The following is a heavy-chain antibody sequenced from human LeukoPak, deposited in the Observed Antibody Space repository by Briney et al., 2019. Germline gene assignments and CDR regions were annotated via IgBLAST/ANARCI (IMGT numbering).Heavy chain of an antibody. J-gene: IGHJ5*02. V-gene: IGHV1-18*01. CDR2: ISAYNGNT. CDR1: GYTFTSYG. Sequence: ASVKVSCKASGYTFTSYGISWVRQAPGPGLEWMGWISAYNGNTNYAQKLQGRVTMTTDTSTSTAYMELRSLRSDDTAVYYCARDSYCSSTSCSPENWFDPWGQGTLVTVSS. D-gene: IGHD2-2*01. CDR3: ARDSYCSSTSCSPENWFDP.